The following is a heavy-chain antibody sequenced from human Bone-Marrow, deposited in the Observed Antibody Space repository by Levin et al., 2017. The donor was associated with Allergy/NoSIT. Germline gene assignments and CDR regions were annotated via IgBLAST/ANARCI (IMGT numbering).Heavy chain of an antibody. V-gene: IGHV3-33*01. J-gene: IGHJ3*02. CDR2: MWYDGNHE. Sequence: GGSLRLSCAASGFQFSNYGMHWVRQAPGRGLEFVAFMWYDGNHEYYADSVKGRFTISRDNSNNTLSLLMTSLRAEDTAVYYCARDGVFFYGSNAYYNGVGVFDIWGQGTMVVVSS. CDR3: ARDGVFFYGSNAYYNGVGVFDI. D-gene: IGHD3-22*01. CDR1: GFQFSNYG.